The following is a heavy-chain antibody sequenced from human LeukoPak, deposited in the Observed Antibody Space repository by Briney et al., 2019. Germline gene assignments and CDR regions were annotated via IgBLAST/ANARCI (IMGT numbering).Heavy chain of an antibody. V-gene: IGHV1-46*01. J-gene: IGHJ4*02. CDR2: INPSGGST. Sequence: GASVKVSCKASGYTFTSYDINWVRQAPGQGLEWMGIINPSGGSTSYAQKFQGRVTMTRDTSTSTVYMELSSLRSEDTAVYYCARGGYYYDSSGYYVGYWGQGTLVTVSS. CDR1: GYTFTSYD. D-gene: IGHD3-22*01. CDR3: ARGGYYYDSSGYYVGY.